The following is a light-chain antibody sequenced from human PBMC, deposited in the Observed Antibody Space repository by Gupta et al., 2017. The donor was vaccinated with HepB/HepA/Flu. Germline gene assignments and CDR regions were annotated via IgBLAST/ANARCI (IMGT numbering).Light chain of an antibody. CDR3: QQYATSPFA. V-gene: IGKV3-20*01. CDR1: QSLSNSY. J-gene: IGKJ2*01. Sequence: ELVLSQSPGHLSLSPGECTNRSCRASQSLSNSYLAWYQQKPGQAPRLLIYGASSMVTGIPDRFSGSGYGTDFTLTISRLEAEDFAVYYCQQYATSPFAFGQGTNLEIK. CDR2: GAS.